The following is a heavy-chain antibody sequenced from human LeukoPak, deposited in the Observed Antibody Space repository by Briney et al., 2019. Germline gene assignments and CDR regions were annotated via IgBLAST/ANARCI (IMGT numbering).Heavy chain of an antibody. CDR1: GFTFSNYA. D-gene: IGHD3-22*01. CDR2: ISYDGSNK. J-gene: IGHJ3*02. V-gene: IGHV3-30-3*01. Sequence: PGGSLRLSCAASGFTFSNYAMHWVRQAPGKGLEWVAVISYDGSNKYYADSVKGRFTISRDNSKNTLYLQMYSLRAEDTAVYYCARAGLSSGYFYAFDIWGQGTMVTVSS. CDR3: ARAGLSSGYFYAFDI.